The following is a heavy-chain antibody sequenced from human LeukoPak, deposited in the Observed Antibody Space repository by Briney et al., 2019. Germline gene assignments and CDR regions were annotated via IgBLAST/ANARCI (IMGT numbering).Heavy chain of an antibody. Sequence: ASVKVSCKASGYTFTGYYMHRVRQAPGQGLEWMGWINPNSGGTNYAQKFQGRVTMTRDTSISTAYMELSRLRSDDTAVYYCARVSRKTTSSYDYWGQGTLVTASS. D-gene: IGHD2-2*01. CDR1: GYTFTGYY. J-gene: IGHJ4*02. V-gene: IGHV1-2*02. CDR2: INPNSGGT. CDR3: ARVSRKTTSSYDY.